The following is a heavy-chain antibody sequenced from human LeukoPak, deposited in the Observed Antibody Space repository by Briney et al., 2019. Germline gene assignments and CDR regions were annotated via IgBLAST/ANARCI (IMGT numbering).Heavy chain of an antibody. J-gene: IGHJ6*04. D-gene: IGHD3-10*02. V-gene: IGHV3-21*01. CDR1: GFTFSTYW. CDR3: AELGITMIGGV. CDR2: ISGTVGYI. Sequence: PGGSLRLSCAASGFTFSTYWMSWVRQAPGKGLEWVSSISGTVGYIHDADSVKGRFTISRDNAKNSLYLQMNSLRAEDTAVYYCAELGITMIGGVWGKGTTVTISS.